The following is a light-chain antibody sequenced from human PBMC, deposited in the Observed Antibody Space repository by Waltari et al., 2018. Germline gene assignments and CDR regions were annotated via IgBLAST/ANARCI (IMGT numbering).Light chain of an antibody. J-gene: IGLJ2*01. CDR3: SSYAGLGPVL. CDR1: RNYVGRYDF. CDR2: GDN. Sequence: QSALTQPASVSWSPGQSITISCTAIRNYVGRYDFVSWYQQHPDRAPTVVISGDNKRPSGVPNRFSASNSGNTASLTISGLQAEDEAHYYCSSYAGLGPVLFGGGTKLTV. V-gene: IGLV2-23*01.